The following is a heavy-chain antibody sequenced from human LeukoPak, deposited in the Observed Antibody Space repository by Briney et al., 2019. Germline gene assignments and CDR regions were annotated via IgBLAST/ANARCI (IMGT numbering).Heavy chain of an antibody. Sequence: PGRSLRLSCAASGFTFSSYAMHWVRQAPGKGLEWVAVISYDGSNKYYADSVKSRFTISRDNSKNTLYLQMNSLRAEDTAVYYCARDGRILPQYYFDYWGQGTLVTVSS. CDR2: ISYDGSNK. D-gene: IGHD2-15*01. J-gene: IGHJ4*02. CDR3: ARDGRILPQYYFDY. V-gene: IGHV3-30-3*01. CDR1: GFTFSSYA.